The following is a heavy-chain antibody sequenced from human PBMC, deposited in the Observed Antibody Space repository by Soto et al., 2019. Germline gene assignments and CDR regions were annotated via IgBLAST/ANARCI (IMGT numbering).Heavy chain of an antibody. CDR1: GFTFSSYD. CDR2: IWYDGSNK. CDR3: AREGYSSSWHLKDY. J-gene: IGHJ4*02. V-gene: IGHV3-33*01. Sequence: QVQLVESGGGVVQPGRSLRLSCAASGFTFSSYDMHWVRQAPGKGLEWVAVIWYDGSNKYYADSVEGRFTISRDNSKNTLYLQMNSLRAEDRAVYYCAREGYSSSWHLKDYWGPGTLVTVSS. D-gene: IGHD6-13*01.